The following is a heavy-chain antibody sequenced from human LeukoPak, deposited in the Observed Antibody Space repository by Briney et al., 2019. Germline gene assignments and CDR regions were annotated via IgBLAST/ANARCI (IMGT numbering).Heavy chain of an antibody. J-gene: IGHJ6*03. Sequence: SETLSLTCTVSGGSIRSSSYYWGWIRQPPGKGLEWIGSIYYSGSTYYNPSLKSRVTISVDTSKNQFSLKLSSVTAADTAVYYCARLGSYWDYYYYMDVWGKGTTVTVSS. CDR3: ARLGSYWDYYYYMDV. D-gene: IGHD1-26*01. CDR2: IYYSGST. CDR1: GGSIRSSSYY. V-gene: IGHV4-39*01.